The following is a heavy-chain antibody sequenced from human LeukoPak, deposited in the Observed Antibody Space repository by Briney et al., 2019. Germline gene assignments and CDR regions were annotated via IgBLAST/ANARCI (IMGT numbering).Heavy chain of an antibody. Sequence: GGTLRLSCAASGFTFASYGMSWVRQAPGKGLEWVSAISGSGGVTSYADSVKGRFTISRDNSKNTLYLQMNSLRAEDRAVYYCEKDSMVCGDYYYFDYWGQGTLVTVSS. CDR2: ISGSGGVT. V-gene: IGHV3-23*01. CDR3: EKDSMVCGDYYYFDY. CDR1: GFTFASYG. D-gene: IGHD4-17*01. J-gene: IGHJ4*02.